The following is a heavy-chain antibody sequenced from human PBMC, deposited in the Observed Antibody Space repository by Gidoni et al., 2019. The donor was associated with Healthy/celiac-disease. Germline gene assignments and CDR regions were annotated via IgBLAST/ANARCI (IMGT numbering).Heavy chain of an antibody. Sequence: EVQLLESGGGLVQPAGSLRLPCAASGFTLSSYAMSWVRQAPGKGLEWVSAISGSGGSTYYADSVKGRFTISRDNSKNTLYLQMNSLRAEDTAVYYCAKDRKDSSGWYVDYWGQGTLVTVSS. CDR3: AKDRKDSSGWYVDY. V-gene: IGHV3-23*01. J-gene: IGHJ4*02. CDR2: ISGSGGST. CDR1: GFTLSSYA. D-gene: IGHD6-19*01.